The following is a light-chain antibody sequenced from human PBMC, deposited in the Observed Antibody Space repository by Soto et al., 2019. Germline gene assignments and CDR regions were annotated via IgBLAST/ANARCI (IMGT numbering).Light chain of an antibody. V-gene: IGKV1-39*01. Sequence: DIQMTQSPSSLSASVGDRVTITCRASQNIDIFLNWYHQKPGRAPNLLIYGASTLQNGVPSRFSGSGPGTDFSLTISSLQPEDFGNYYCQQSYSAPPLTFGAGTKVDIK. CDR2: GAS. CDR1: QNIDIF. CDR3: QQSYSAPPLT. J-gene: IGKJ4*01.